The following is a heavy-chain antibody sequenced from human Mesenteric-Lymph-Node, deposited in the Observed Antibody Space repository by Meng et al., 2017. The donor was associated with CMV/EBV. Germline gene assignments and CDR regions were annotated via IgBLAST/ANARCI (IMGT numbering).Heavy chain of an antibody. D-gene: IGHD2-2*01. Sequence: GESLKISCKASGYSFTTYWIGWVRQMPGKGLEWTGIIYPGDSDTRYSPSFQGQVTISADKSITTAYLQWSSLKASDTAMYYCARHETQLLFAAFDIWGQGTMVTVSS. V-gene: IGHV5-51*01. J-gene: IGHJ3*02. CDR3: ARHETQLLFAAFDI. CDR2: IYPGDSDT. CDR1: GYSFTTYW.